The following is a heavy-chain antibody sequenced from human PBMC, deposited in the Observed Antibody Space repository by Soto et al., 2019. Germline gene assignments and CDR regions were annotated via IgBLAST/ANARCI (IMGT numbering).Heavy chain of an antibody. CDR3: ARITIFGVAQGEYYYYYGMDV. CDR1: GGSISSSSYY. V-gene: IGHV4-39*01. CDR2: IYYSGST. Sequence: SETLSLTCTVSGGSISSSSYYWGWIRQPPGKGLEWIGSIYYSGSTYYNPSLKSRVTISVDTSKNQFSLKLSSVTAADTAVYYCARITIFGVAQGEYYYYYGMDVWGQGTTVTVSS. D-gene: IGHD3-3*01. J-gene: IGHJ6*02.